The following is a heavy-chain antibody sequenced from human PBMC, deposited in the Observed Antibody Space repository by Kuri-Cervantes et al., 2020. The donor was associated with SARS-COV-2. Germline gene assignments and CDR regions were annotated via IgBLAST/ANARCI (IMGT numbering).Heavy chain of an antibody. D-gene: IGHD3-16*01. V-gene: IGHV4-39*01. J-gene: IGHJ3*02. CDR2: IYYSGST. CDR3: ARHVFTPNLVWGDAFDI. Sequence: GSLRLSCAASGFTFSSYSMNWVRQAPGKGLEWIGSIYYSGSTYYNPSLKSRVTISVDTSKNQFSLKLSSVTAADTAVYYCARHVFTPNLVWGDAFDIWGQGTMVTVSS. CDR1: GFTFSSYSMN.